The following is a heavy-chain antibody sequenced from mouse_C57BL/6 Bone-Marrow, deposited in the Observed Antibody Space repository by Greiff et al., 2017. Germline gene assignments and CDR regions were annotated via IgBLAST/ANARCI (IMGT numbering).Heavy chain of an antibody. CDR2: IYPRDGST. V-gene: IGHV1-85*01. J-gene: IGHJ1*03. CDR1: GYTFTSYD. D-gene: IGHD1-1*01. CDR3: ARYYYGSSWYFDV. Sequence: QVQLQQSGPELVKPGASVKLSCKASGYTFTSYDINWVKQRPGQGLEWIGWIYPRDGSTKYNEKFKGKATLTVDTSSSTAYMELHSLTSEYSAVYFCARYYYGSSWYFDVWGTGTTVTVSS.